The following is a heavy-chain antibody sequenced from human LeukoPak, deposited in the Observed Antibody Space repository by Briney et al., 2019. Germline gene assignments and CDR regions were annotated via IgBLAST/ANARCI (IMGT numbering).Heavy chain of an antibody. D-gene: IGHD3-22*01. Sequence: GGSLRLSCTASGFTFSNYGMHWVRQAPGKGLEWVANIKQDGSEKFYLDSVKGRFTISRDNAKNSLSLQMNSLRAEDTAIYYCARDGDTSGYSDWGQGTLVTVSS. V-gene: IGHV3-7*01. CDR1: GFTFSNYG. J-gene: IGHJ4*02. CDR3: ARDGDTSGYSD. CDR2: IKQDGSEK.